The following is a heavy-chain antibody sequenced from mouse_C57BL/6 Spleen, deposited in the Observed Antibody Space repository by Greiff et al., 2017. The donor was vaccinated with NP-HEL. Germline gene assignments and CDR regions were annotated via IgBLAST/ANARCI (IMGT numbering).Heavy chain of an antibody. D-gene: IGHD1-1*01. Sequence: VQLQQSGAELVRPGASVTLSCKASGYTFTDYEMHWVKQTPVHGLEWIGAIDPETGGTAYNQKFKGKAILTADKSSSTAYMELRSLTSEDSAVYYCTRSGYYGSSYEGYYYAMDYWGQGTSVTVSS. J-gene: IGHJ4*01. CDR3: TRSGYYGSSYEGYYYAMDY. CDR2: IDPETGGT. CDR1: GYTFTDYE. V-gene: IGHV1-15*01.